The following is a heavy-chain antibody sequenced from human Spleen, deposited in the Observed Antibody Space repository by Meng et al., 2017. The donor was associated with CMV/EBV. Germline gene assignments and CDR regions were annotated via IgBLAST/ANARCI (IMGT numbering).Heavy chain of an antibody. J-gene: IGHJ4*02. Sequence: GGSLRLSCAVSGFTFSSYWMHWVRQAPGKGLEWVSVIGSGGTAYHEDSVKGRFTISRDNSKKTVYLQMNSLGAEDTAVYYCAAKLHGDYAFEYWGQGSLVTVSS. CDR2: IGSGGTA. D-gene: IGHD4-17*01. CDR3: AAKLHGDYAFEY. CDR1: GFTFSSYW. V-gene: IGHV3-23*01.